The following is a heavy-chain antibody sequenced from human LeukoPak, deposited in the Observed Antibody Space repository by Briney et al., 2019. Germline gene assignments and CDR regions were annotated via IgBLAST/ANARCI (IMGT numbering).Heavy chain of an antibody. J-gene: IGHJ4*02. Sequence: GGSLGLSCAASGFTFSSYAMSWVRQALGKGLEWVSSISVSGAVTYYADSVKGRFTFSRDNSKNTLYLQMNSLRAEDTAVYYCARGASSTIIDYWGQGTLVTVSS. V-gene: IGHV3-23*01. CDR3: ARGASSTIIDY. D-gene: IGHD2-2*01. CDR2: ISVSGAVT. CDR1: GFTFSSYA.